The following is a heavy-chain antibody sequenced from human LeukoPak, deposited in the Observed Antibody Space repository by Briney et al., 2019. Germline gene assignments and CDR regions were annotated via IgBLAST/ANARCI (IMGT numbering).Heavy chain of an antibody. CDR3: ARSGIFGVGNYYYGMDV. Sequence: GASVKVSCKASGGTFSSYAISWVRQAPGQGLEGMGRIIPIFGIANYAQKFQGRVTITADKSTSTAYMELSSVRSEDTAVYYCARSGIFGVGNYYYGMDVWGQGTTVTVSS. D-gene: IGHD3-3*01. CDR1: GGTFSSYA. J-gene: IGHJ6*02. V-gene: IGHV1-69*04. CDR2: IIPIFGIA.